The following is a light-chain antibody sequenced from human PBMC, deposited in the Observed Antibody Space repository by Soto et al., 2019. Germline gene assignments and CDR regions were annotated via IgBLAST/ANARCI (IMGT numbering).Light chain of an antibody. CDR1: QRVSSRF. CDR2: GAS. Sequence: EIVLTQSPGTLSLAPGERATLSCRASQRVSSRFLAWYQQKPGQAPRLLMYGASSRATGIPDRFSGTGSGTDFTLTISRLEPEDFAVYYCQQYGSSPYTFGLGTKLEIK. V-gene: IGKV3-20*01. CDR3: QQYGSSPYT. J-gene: IGKJ2*01.